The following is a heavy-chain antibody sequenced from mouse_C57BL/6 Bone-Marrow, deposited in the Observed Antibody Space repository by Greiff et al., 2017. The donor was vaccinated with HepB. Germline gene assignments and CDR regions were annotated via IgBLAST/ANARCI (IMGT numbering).Heavy chain of an antibody. J-gene: IGHJ2*01. D-gene: IGHD1-1*01. CDR3: AREFITTEVSYFGY. CDR2: ISYDGSN. CDR1: GYSITSGYY. Sequence: EVQLQQSGPGLVKPSQSLSLTCSVTGYSITSGYYWTWIRQFPGNKLEWMGYISYDGSNNYNPSLKNRISITRDTSKNPFFLKLNSVTTEDTATYYCAREFITTEVSYFGYWGQVTTLTVAS. V-gene: IGHV3-6*01.